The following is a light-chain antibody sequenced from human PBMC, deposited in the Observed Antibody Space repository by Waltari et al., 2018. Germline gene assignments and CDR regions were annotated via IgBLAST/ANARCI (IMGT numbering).Light chain of an antibody. CDR3: QSYDSSLSGRV. CDR2: DNN. J-gene: IGLJ1*01. CDR1: GSNLGGGYS. V-gene: IGLV1-40*01. Sequence: QSVLTQPPSVSGAPGQTVTVSCPGRGSNLGGGYSVHWYRQLPGHAPKLLSYDNNIRTSGVPDRFAGSKSDTSASLAITGLQAEDEADYYCQSYDSSLSGRVFGTGTKVTVL.